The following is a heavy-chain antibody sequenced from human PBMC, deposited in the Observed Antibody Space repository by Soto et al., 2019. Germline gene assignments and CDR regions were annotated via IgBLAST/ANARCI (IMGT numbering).Heavy chain of an antibody. CDR1: GDSLRSGEYY. CDR3: ARGWDTRITGTTTWFDP. D-gene: IGHD1-20*01. CDR2: ILYGGST. J-gene: IGHJ5*02. Sequence: QVQLQESGPGLVKPSQTLSLTCSVSGDSLRSGEYYWTWIRQSPGKGLEWIGFILYGGSTKYNPSLESRLNMSVDRTKNPCSLRLSSVTAADTAVYFCARGWDTRITGTTTWFDPWGPGTRVTVSS. V-gene: IGHV4-30-4*01.